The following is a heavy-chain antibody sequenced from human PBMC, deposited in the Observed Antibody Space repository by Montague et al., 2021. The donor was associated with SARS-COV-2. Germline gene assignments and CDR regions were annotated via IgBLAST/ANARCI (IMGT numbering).Heavy chain of an antibody. CDR2: ICLRKNA. CDR1: VSWNSGAD. D-gene: IGHD3-22*01. Sequence: SETLSLTCSRLVSWNSGADRMSTRLNSSHGRNSYGDICLRKNANYNPSFKSRVAISVDTSKNEISLKLKSVTAADTAVYYCARDVPYDTLGPWGQGTLVTVSS. CDR3: ARDVPYDTLGP. J-gene: IGHJ5*02. V-gene: IGHV4-61*10.